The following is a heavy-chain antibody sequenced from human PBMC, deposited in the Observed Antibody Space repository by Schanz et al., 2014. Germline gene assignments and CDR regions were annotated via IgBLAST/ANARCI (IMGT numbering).Heavy chain of an antibody. J-gene: IGHJ4*02. CDR2: ISAYTNNT. V-gene: IGHV1-18*01. D-gene: IGHD2-2*01. Sequence: QVQLVQSGAEVKKPGASVKVSCKASGYTFSSYGITWVRQAPGQGLEWMGWISAYTNNTNYAQKVQGRVTMTTDTSTGTAYMELRSLRSDDTAVYYCARGTMPGTFDIWGQGTLVTVSS. CDR3: ARGTMPGTFDI. CDR1: GYTFSSYG.